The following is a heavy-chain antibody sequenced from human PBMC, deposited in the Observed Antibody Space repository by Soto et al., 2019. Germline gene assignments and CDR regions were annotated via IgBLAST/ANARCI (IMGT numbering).Heavy chain of an antibody. V-gene: IGHV4-39*01. Sequence: QLQLQESGPGLVKPSETLSLTCTVSGGSISSSSYYWGWIRQPPGKGLEWIGSIYYSGSTYYNPSLKSRVTISVDTSKNQFSLKLSSVTAADTAVYYCARHVYGSGSRRLHSFDYWGQGTLVTVSS. CDR1: GGSISSSSYY. CDR2: IYYSGST. CDR3: ARHVYGSGSRRLHSFDY. J-gene: IGHJ4*02. D-gene: IGHD3-10*01.